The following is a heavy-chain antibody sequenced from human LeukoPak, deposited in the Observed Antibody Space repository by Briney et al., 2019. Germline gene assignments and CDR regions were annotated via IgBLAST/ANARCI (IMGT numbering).Heavy chain of an antibody. CDR1: GGSISSSSYY. D-gene: IGHD4-17*01. Sequence: SETLSLTCTVSGGSISSSSYYWGWIRQPPGKGLEWIGSIYYSGSTYYNPSLKSRVTISVDTSMNQFSLKLSSVTAADTAVYYCARQTTVTFRGAFDIWGQGTMVTVSS. V-gene: IGHV4-39*01. CDR2: IYYSGST. CDR3: ARQTTVTFRGAFDI. J-gene: IGHJ3*02.